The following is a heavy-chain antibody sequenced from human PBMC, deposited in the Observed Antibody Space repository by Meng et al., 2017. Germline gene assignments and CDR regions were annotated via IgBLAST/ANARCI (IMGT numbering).Heavy chain of an antibody. J-gene: IGHJ6*02. CDR1: GYSFTSYW. CDR2: IYPGDSDT. D-gene: IGHD1-26*01. CDR3: ARHGQIVGATFYYGMDV. V-gene: IGHV5-51*01. Sequence: KVSCKGSGYSFTSYWIGWVRQMPGKGLEWIGIIYPGDSDTRYSPSFQGQVTISADKSISTAYLQWSSLKASDTAMYYCARHGQIVGATFYYGMDVWGQGTTVTVSS.